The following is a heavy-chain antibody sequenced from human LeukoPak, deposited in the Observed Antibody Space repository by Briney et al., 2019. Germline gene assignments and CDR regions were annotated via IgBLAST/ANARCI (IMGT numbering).Heavy chain of an antibody. CDR1: GGSISSGSYY. D-gene: IGHD3-9*01. V-gene: IGHV4-61*02. J-gene: IGHJ4*02. Sequence: PSQTLSLTCTVSGGSISSGSYYWSWIRQPAGKGLEWIGRIYTSGSTNYNPSLKSRVTISVDTSKNQFSLKLSSVTAADTAVYYCARVIAAGYRCYFDFWGQGTLVTVSS. CDR3: ARVIAAGYRCYFDF. CDR2: IYTSGST.